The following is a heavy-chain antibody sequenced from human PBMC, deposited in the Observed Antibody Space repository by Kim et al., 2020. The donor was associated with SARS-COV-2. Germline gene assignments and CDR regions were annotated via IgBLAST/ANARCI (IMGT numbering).Heavy chain of an antibody. CDR2: INRNSGRI. CDR1: GFTFSNYG. J-gene: IGHJ4*02. Sequence: GGSLRLSCAASGFTFSNYGMTWVRQAPGKGLEWVSSINRNSGRISYADSVKGRFTTSRDNSKNTVYLQMSSLRVDDTAIYYCAKGGESSPDTGRYYFDYWGQGTQVTVSS. D-gene: IGHD3-16*01. CDR3: AKGGESSPDTGRYYFDY. V-gene: IGHV3-23*01.